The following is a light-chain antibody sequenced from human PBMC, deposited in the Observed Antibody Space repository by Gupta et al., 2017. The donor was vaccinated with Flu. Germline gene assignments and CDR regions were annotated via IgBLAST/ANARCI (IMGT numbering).Light chain of an antibody. CDR1: KLGDKY. CDR2: QDS. CDR3: QAWDSSTGGV. V-gene: IGLV3-1*01. Sequence: SSELTQPPSVSVSPGQTASITCPGDKLGDKYACWYQQKPGQSPVLVIYQDSKRPSGIPERFSGSNSGNTATLTISGTQAMDEADYYRQAWDSSTGGVFGTGTKVTVL. J-gene: IGLJ1*01.